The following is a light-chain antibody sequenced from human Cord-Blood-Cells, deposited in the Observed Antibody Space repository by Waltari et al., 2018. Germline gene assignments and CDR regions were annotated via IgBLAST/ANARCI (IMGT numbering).Light chain of an antibody. Sequence: QSALTQPRSVSGSPGPSVTISCTGTRSDVGGYNYVSWYQPHPGKAPKHMIYDVSKPPSVVPDRFSGSKSGNTSSLTISGLQAEDEADYYCCSYAGSYTLVFGGGTKLTVL. J-gene: IGLJ3*02. CDR3: CSYAGSYTLV. CDR2: DVS. V-gene: IGLV2-11*02. CDR1: RSDVGGYNY.